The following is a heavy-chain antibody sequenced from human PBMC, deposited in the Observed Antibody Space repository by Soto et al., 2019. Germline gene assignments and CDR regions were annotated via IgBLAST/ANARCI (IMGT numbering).Heavy chain of an antibody. CDR2: IWYDGSNK. Sequence: QVQLVESGGGVVQPGRSLRLSCAASGFTFSSYGMHWVRQAPGKGLEWVAVIWYDGSNKYYADSVKGRFTISRDNSKNTLYLQMNSLRAEDTAVYYCARRSDIGWFGDPPSAINNYYYYYMDVWGKGTTVTVSS. V-gene: IGHV3-33*01. J-gene: IGHJ6*03. CDR3: ARRSDIGWFGDPPSAINNYYYYYMDV. D-gene: IGHD3-10*01. CDR1: GFTFSSYG.